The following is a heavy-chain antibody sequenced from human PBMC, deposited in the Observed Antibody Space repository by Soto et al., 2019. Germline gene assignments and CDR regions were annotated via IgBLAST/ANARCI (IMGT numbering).Heavy chain of an antibody. CDR3: AKARGAMVRGAAFYFDY. V-gene: IGHV3-23*01. J-gene: IGHJ4*02. D-gene: IGHD3-10*01. Sequence: GGSLRLSCAASGFTFTIYAMSWVRQAPGKGLEWVSAITGSGGSTYYADSVKGRFTISRDNSKNTLYLQMNSPRAEDTAVYYCAKARGAMVRGAAFYFDYWGQGTLVTVSS. CDR1: GFTFTIYA. CDR2: ITGSGGST.